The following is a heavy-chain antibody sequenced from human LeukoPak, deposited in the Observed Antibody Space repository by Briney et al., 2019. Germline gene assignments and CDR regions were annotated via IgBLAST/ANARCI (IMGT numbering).Heavy chain of an antibody. CDR1: GFTVSHYY. Sequence: GGSLRLSCAASGFTVSHYYMTWVRQAPGKGLECVSVIYSGGSTYSADSVKGRFTISRDNSKNTLYLQMNSLRAEDTAVYYCAKDRPYSFDIWGQGTMVTVSS. CDR3: AKDRPYSFDI. V-gene: IGHV3-53*01. D-gene: IGHD2-21*01. J-gene: IGHJ3*02. CDR2: IYSGGST.